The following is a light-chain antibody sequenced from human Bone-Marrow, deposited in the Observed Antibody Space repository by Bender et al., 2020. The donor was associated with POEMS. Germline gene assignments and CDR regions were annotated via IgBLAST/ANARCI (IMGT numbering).Light chain of an antibody. J-gene: IGLJ2*01. V-gene: IGLV1-40*01. Sequence: QSVLTQPPSVSGAPGQRVTISCTGSSSSIGEGYDVQWYQQLPGTAPRLLISDDINRPSGVPDRFSGSKSGNTATLTISGTQTLDEADYYCQAWDTTSQAIFGGGTKLTVL. CDR2: DDI. CDR1: SSSIGEGYD. CDR3: QAWDTTSQAI.